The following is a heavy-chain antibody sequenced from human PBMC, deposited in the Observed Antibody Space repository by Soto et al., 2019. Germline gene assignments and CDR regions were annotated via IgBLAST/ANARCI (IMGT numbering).Heavy chain of an antibody. D-gene: IGHD4-17*01. CDR3: AKDPTTVTTFYYYYGMDV. J-gene: IGHJ6*02. Sequence: VGSLRLSCAASGFTFSSYAMSWVRQAPGKGLEWVSAISGSGGSTYYADSVKGRFTISRDNSKNTLYLQMNSLRAEDTAVYYCAKDPTTVTTFYYYYGMDVWGQGTTVTVSS. V-gene: IGHV3-23*01. CDR1: GFTFSSYA. CDR2: ISGSGGST.